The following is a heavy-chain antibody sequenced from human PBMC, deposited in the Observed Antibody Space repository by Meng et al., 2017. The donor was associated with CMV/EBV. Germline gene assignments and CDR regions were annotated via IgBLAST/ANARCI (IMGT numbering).Heavy chain of an antibody. CDR3: TTEIIGAANYDFWSVRDWFGP. Sequence: GESLKISCAASGFTFSNAWMSWVRQAPGKGLEWVGRIKSKTDGGTTDYAAPVKGRFTISRDDSKNTLYLQMNSLKTEDTAVYYCTTEIIGAANYDFWSVRDWFGPWGQGTLVTVSS. CDR2: IKSKTDGGTT. CDR1: GFTFSNAW. J-gene: IGHJ5*02. D-gene: IGHD3-3*01. V-gene: IGHV3-15*01.